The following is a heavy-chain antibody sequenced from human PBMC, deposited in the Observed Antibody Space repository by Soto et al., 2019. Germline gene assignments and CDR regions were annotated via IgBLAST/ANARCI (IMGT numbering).Heavy chain of an antibody. J-gene: IGHJ4*02. D-gene: IGHD3-22*01. Sequence: SLTCTVSGGSISRGDYYSRWMRQPPGKGLERIGYIYYSGSTYYNPSLKSRVTISVDTSKNQFALKLSTVTAADTAVYYCARDGRRRSSAYYPYWGQGTLVTVSS. CDR1: GGSISRGDYY. CDR3: ARDGRRRSSAYYPY. V-gene: IGHV4-30-4*01. CDR2: IYYSGST.